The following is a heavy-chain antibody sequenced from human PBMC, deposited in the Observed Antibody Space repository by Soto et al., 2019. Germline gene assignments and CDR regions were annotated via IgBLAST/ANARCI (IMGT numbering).Heavy chain of an antibody. CDR3: ARGLAKVAGGAFDI. V-gene: IGHV3-33*01. D-gene: IGHD3-16*01. CDR1: GFSFSFSG. Sequence: QVHLVESGGGVVQPGRSVRLSCAASGFSFSFSGMHWVRQAPGKGLEWVAGLWYDGSSENYAESVKGRFTISRHNSKNTLYLQMDSLRVEDTAMYYCARGLAKVAGGAFDIWGQGTMVIVSS. J-gene: IGHJ3*02. CDR2: LWYDGSSE.